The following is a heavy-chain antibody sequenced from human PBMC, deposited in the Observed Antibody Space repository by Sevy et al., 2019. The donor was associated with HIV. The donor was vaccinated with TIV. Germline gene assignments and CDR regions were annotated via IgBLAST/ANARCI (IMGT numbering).Heavy chain of an antibody. D-gene: IGHD3-9*01. Sequence: GGSLRLSCELSGSTFSGHHLNWVRQAPGKGLEWVAYIGSGFNIYYTHSVMGRFTISRDNARNSLFLQMDSLRAEDTAVYYCATDQDWAFDNWGQGTLVTVSS. CDR3: ATDQDWAFDN. J-gene: IGHJ4*02. CDR1: GSTFSGHH. CDR2: IGSGFNI. V-gene: IGHV3-48*01.